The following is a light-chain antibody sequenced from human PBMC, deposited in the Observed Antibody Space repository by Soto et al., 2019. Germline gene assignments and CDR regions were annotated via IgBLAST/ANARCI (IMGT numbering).Light chain of an antibody. CDR1: QSVSSY. V-gene: IGKV3-11*01. CDR3: QQRSNWPWT. Sequence: EIVLTQSPATQSLSPGERATLSCRASQSVSSYLTWYQQKPGQAPRLLIYDASKKATDIPARFSGSGSGTDFTLTISSLEPEDFAVYYCQQRSNWPWTFGQGTNVEIK. J-gene: IGKJ1*01. CDR2: DAS.